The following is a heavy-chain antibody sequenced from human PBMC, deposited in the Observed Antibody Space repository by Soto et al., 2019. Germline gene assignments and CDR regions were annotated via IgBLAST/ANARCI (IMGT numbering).Heavy chain of an antibody. CDR3: AKDQGRYGSGTYYIADY. V-gene: IGHV3-30*18. J-gene: IGHJ4*02. CDR1: GFPFSHFG. Sequence: LVASGGGVVQPGRSLRLSCEASGFPFSHFGMHCLGRAPAKGLGWGAIISYDERHQFYADSVKGRFTISRDNSKNTLYLQMNSLSADDTAVYYCAKDQGRYGSGTYYIADYWGQGTLVTVSA. D-gene: IGHD3-10*01. CDR2: ISYDERHQ.